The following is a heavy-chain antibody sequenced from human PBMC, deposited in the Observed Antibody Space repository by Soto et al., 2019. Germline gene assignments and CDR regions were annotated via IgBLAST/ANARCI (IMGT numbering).Heavy chain of an antibody. J-gene: IGHJ6*02. CDR3: AKGPMVRGVIIKYYYGMDV. V-gene: IGHV3-23*01. Sequence: PGGSLRLSCAASGFTFSSYAMSWVRQAPGKGLEWVSAISGSGGSTYYADSVKGRFTISRDNSKNTLYLQMNSLRAEDTAVYYCAKGPMVRGVIIKYYYGMDVWGQGTTVTVSS. D-gene: IGHD3-10*01. CDR1: GFTFSSYA. CDR2: ISGSGGST.